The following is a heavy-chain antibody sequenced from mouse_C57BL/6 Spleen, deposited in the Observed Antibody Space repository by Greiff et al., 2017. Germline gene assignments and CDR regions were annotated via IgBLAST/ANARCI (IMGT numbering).Heavy chain of an antibody. CDR3: ARGYYDGSSLAY. J-gene: IGHJ3*01. CDR2: ISSGSSTI. Sequence: EVQVVESGGGLVKPGGSLKLSCAASGFTFSDYGMHWVRQAPEQGLEWVAYISSGSSTIYYADTVKGRFTISRDNAKNTLFLQMTSLRSEDTAMYYCARGYYDGSSLAYWGQGTLVTVSA. CDR1: GFTFSDYG. V-gene: IGHV5-17*01. D-gene: IGHD1-1*01.